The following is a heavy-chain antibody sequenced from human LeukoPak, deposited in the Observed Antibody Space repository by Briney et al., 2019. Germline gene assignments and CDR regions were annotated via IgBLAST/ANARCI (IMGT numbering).Heavy chain of an antibody. Sequence: PSETLSLTCTVSGGSISSYYWSWIRQPPGKGLEWIGYIYYSGSTNYNPSLKSRVTMSVDTSKNQFSLKLSSVTAADTAVYYCARGCSSTSCYGLYYFDYWGQGTLVTVSS. CDR2: IYYSGST. CDR3: ARGCSSTSCYGLYYFDY. V-gene: IGHV4-59*01. D-gene: IGHD2-2*01. J-gene: IGHJ4*02. CDR1: GGSISSYY.